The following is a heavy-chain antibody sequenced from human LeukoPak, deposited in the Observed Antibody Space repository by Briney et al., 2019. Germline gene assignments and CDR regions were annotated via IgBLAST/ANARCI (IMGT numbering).Heavy chain of an antibody. D-gene: IGHD3-10*01. CDR3: ARDTYYYGSGSYWYYYYYGMDV. J-gene: IGHJ6*02. CDR2: INTNSGGT. V-gene: IGHV1-2*06. CDR1: GYTFTGYY. Sequence: ASVKVSCKASGYTFTGYYMHWVRQAPGQGLEWMGRINTNSGGTNYAQKFQGRVTMTRDTSISTAYMELSRLRSDDTAVYYCARDTYYYGSGSYWYYYYYGMDVWGQGTTVTVSS.